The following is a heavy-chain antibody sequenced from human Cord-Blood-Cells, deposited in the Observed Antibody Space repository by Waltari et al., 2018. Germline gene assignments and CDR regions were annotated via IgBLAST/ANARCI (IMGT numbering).Heavy chain of an antibody. CDR2: INHSGST. CDR1: GGSFSGYY. J-gene: IGHJ6*02. CDR3: ARDLTTNYYYGMDV. D-gene: IGHD4-4*01. V-gene: IGHV4-34*01. Sequence: QVQLQQWGAGLLKPSETLPLTCAVYGGSFSGYYWSWIRQPPGQGLEWIGEINHSGSTNYNPSLKSRVTISVDTSKNQFSLKLSSVTAADTAVYYCARDLTTNYYYGMDVWGQGTTVTVSS.